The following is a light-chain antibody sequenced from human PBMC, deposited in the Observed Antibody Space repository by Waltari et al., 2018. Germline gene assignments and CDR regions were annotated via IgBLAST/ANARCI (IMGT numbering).Light chain of an antibody. CDR3: QQYNDWPPLT. J-gene: IGKJ4*01. Sequence: EVVMTPSPATRSLSTGERCALSCRASQSVSRFVAWSQQKPGQAPRLLIYGASTSATGIPARFSGSGCGTEFTLTISSLQSEDFAVYYWQQYNDWPPLTFGGGTKLEIK. V-gene: IGKV3-15*01. CDR1: QSVSRF. CDR2: GAS.